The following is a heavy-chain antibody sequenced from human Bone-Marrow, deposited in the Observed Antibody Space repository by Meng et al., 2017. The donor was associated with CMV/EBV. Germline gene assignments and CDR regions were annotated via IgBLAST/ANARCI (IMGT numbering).Heavy chain of an antibody. V-gene: IGHV4-59*01. CDR2: IYYSGST. CDR1: GGSFSGYY. Sequence: SETLSLTCAVYGGSFSGYYWSWIRQPPGKGLEWIGYIYYSGSTNYNPSLKSRVTISVDTSKNQFSLKLSSVTAADTAVYYCARGYSSGPTYYYYGMDVWGQGTTVTVSS. CDR3: ARGYSSGPTYYYYGMDV. D-gene: IGHD6-19*01. J-gene: IGHJ6*02.